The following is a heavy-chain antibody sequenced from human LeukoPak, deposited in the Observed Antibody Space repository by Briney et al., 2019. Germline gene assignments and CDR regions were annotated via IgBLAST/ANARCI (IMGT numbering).Heavy chain of an antibody. CDR1: GFTFNNYG. V-gene: IGHV3-30*18. CDR3: AKDWGRGDSKYLDF. Sequence: GGSLRLSCAASGFTFNNYGMHWVRQAPGKGLECVALISNDGSKKYYAGSAKGRFTTSRDNSRNTVFLEMNSLRGDDTAVYFCAKDWGRGDSKYLDFWGQGILVTVSS. D-gene: IGHD4-17*01. J-gene: IGHJ4*02. CDR2: ISNDGSKK.